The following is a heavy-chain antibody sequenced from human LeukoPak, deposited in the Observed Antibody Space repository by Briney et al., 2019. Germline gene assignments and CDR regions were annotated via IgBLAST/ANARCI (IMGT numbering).Heavy chain of an antibody. CDR1: GGSFSGYY. J-gene: IGHJ4*02. Sequence: SETLSLTCAVYGGSFSGYYWSWIRQPPGKGLEWIGEINHSGSTNYNPSLKSRVTISVDTSKNQFSLKLSSVTAADTAVYYCAKDQYDYYFDYWGQGTLVTVSS. CDR2: INHSGST. CDR3: AKDQYDYYFDY. D-gene: IGHD3-3*01. V-gene: IGHV4-34*01.